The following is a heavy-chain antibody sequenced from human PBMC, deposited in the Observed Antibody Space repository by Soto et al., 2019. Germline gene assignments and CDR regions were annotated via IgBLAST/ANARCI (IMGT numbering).Heavy chain of an antibody. CDR2: IYYSGST. J-gene: IGHJ6*02. CDR3: ASAGYSSSWSLYYYYGMDV. CDR1: GGSISSSSYY. Sequence: QLQLQESGPGLVKPSETLSLTCTVSGGSISSSSYYWGWIRQPPGKGLEWIGSIYYSGSTYYNPSLKSRVTISVDTSKNQFSLKLSSVTAADTAVYYCASAGYSSSWSLYYYYGMDVWGQGTTVTVSS. V-gene: IGHV4-39*01. D-gene: IGHD6-13*01.